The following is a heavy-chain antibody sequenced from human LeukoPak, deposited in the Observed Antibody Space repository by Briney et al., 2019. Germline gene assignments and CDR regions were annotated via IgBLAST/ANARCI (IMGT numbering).Heavy chain of an antibody. CDR3: ARDPNYYDSSDHPRRN. CDR1: GFTFSDYY. D-gene: IGHD3-22*01. V-gene: IGHV3-11*04. J-gene: IGHJ4*02. CDR2: ISSSGSTI. Sequence: GGSLRLSCAASGFTFSDYYMSWIRQAPGKGLEWVSYISSSGSTIYYADSVKGRFTISRDNAKNSLCLQMNSLRAEDTAVYYCARDPNYYDSSDHPRRNWGQGTLVTVSS.